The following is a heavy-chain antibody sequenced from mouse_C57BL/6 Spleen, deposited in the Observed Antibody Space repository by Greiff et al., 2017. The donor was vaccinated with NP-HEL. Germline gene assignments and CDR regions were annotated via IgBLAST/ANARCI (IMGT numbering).Heavy chain of an antibody. Sequence: QVQLKQSGAELVRPGTSVKVSCKASGYAFTNYLIEWVKQRPGQGLEWIGVINPGSGGTNYNEKFKGKATLTADKSSSTAYMQLSSLTSEDSAVYFCARSERFAFAYWGQGTLVTVSA. CDR2: INPGSGGT. CDR3: ARSERFAFAY. V-gene: IGHV1-54*01. J-gene: IGHJ3*01. CDR1: GYAFTNYL.